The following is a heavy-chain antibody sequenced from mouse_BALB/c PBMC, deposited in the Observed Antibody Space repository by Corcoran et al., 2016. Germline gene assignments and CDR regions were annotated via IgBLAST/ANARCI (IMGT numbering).Heavy chain of an antibody. CDR1: GYTFTSYV. Sequence: EVQLQQSGPELVKPGASVKMSCKASGYTFTSYVMHWVKQKPGQGLEWIGYINPYNDGTKYNEKFKGKDTLTSDKSSSTAYMELSSLTSEDSAVYYCSRRVGITTVDFDYWGQGTTLTVSS. CDR3: SRRVGITTVDFDY. V-gene: IGHV1S136*01. CDR2: INPYNDGT. D-gene: IGHD1-1*01. J-gene: IGHJ2*01.